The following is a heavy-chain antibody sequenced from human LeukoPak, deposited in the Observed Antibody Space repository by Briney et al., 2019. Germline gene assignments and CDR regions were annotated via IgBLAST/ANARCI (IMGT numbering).Heavy chain of an antibody. J-gene: IGHJ6*03. Sequence: GGSLRLSCAASGFTFSSYWMHWVRQAPGKGLVWVSRINSDGSSTSYADSVKGRFTISRDNAKNTLYLQMNSLRAEDTAVYYCARDRILAPDYYYYMDVWGKGTTVTVSS. CDR2: INSDGSST. V-gene: IGHV3-74*01. CDR1: GFTFSSYW. CDR3: ARDRILAPDYYYYMDV.